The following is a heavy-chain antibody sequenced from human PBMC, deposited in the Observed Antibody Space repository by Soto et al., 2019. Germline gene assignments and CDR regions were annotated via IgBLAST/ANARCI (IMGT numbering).Heavy chain of an antibody. CDR1: GFTFSSYA. CDR3: AKVRVRGGYYYYGMDV. Sequence: VGSLRLSCAASGFTFSSYAMSWVRQAPGKGLEWVSAISGSGGSTYYADSVKGRFTSSRDNSKNTLYLQMNSLRAEDTAVYHCAKVRVRGGYYYYGMDVWGQGTTVTVSS. D-gene: IGHD3-10*01. V-gene: IGHV3-23*01. CDR2: ISGSGGST. J-gene: IGHJ6*02.